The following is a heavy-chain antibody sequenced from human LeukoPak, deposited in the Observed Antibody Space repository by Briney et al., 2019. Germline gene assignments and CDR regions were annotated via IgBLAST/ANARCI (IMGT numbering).Heavy chain of an antibody. CDR1: GFTLSSYE. Sequence: PGGSLRLSCAASGFTLSSYEMNWVRQAPGKGLEWVSYISSSGSTIYYADSVKGRFTISRDNAKNSLYLQMNSLRAEDTAVYYCARAPPYYYGSGSYPLDYWGQGTLVTVSS. V-gene: IGHV3-48*03. J-gene: IGHJ4*02. CDR3: ARAPPYYYGSGSYPLDY. CDR2: ISSSGSTI. D-gene: IGHD3-10*01.